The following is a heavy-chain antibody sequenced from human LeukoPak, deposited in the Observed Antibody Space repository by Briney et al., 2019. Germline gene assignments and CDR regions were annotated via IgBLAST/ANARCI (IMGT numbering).Heavy chain of an antibody. J-gene: IGHJ4*02. CDR1: GFTFSSYA. CDR3: ARDSNYDILTGYD. V-gene: IGHV3-30-3*01. D-gene: IGHD3-9*01. Sequence: GGSLRLSCAASGFTFSSYAMHWVRQAPGKGLEWVAVISYDGSNKYYADSVKGRFTISRDNSRNTLYLQMNSLRAEDTAVYYCARDSNYDILTGYDWGQGTLVTVSS. CDR2: ISYDGSNK.